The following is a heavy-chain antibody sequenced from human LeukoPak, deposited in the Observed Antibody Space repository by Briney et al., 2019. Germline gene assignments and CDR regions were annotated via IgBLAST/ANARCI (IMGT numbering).Heavy chain of an antibody. CDR2: IYPGDSDT. J-gene: IGHJ4*02. CDR3: ARLATSIGTYSRDYFDY. Sequence: GESLKISCKGSGYSFTSYWIGWVRQLPGKGLEWMGIIYPGDSDTRYSPSFQGQVTISADKSISTTFLQWSSLKASDTAMYYCARLATSIGTYSRDYFDYWGQGTLVTVSS. CDR1: GYSFTSYW. D-gene: IGHD1-26*01. V-gene: IGHV5-51*01.